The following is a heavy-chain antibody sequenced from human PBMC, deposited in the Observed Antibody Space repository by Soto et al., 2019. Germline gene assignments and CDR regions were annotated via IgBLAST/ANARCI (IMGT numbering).Heavy chain of an antibody. D-gene: IGHD5-12*01. Sequence: QVQLVESGGGLVQPGRSLRLSCAASGFAFNTYGMHWVRQAPGKGREWVAVISLDGSNKYYADSLKGRFTISRDNYKNTLVLQMNSHRAEDTAVYYCAKDGGWVRLRWDYFDYWSQGPRVTVSS. CDR3: AKDGGWVRLRWDYFDY. CDR1: GFAFNTYG. J-gene: IGHJ4*02. CDR2: ISLDGSNK. V-gene: IGHV3-30*18.